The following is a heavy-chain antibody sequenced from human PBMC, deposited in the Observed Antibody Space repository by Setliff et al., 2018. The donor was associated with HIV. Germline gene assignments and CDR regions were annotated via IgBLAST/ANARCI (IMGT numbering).Heavy chain of an antibody. CDR1: AGFRNSYF. V-gene: IGHV4-59*08. Sequence: PSETLSLTCTVSAGFRNSYFWSWIRQPPGKALEWIGSIYYSGSTTYNPSLKSLVTIAVDTSKNQISLKLCSVTAADTAVYYCARHQHCTDGVCYTAGIDYWGQGTLVTVSS. CDR2: IYYSGST. J-gene: IGHJ4*02. CDR3: ARHQHCTDGVCYTAGIDY. D-gene: IGHD2-8*01.